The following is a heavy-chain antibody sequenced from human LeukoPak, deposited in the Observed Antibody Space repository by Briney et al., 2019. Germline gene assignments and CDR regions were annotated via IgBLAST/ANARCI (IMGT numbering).Heavy chain of an antibody. CDR2: ISGSGVDT. CDR3: VKGYSGPPGSFDF. CDR1: GFTFNIYA. Sequence: GGSLRLSCAASGFTFNIYAMTWVRQAPGKGLEWVSIISGSGVDTYSADSVKGRFTISRDNSKNMLYLQMNSLRADDTALYYCVKGYSGPPGSFDFWGQGTLVTVSS. D-gene: IGHD3-10*01. J-gene: IGHJ4*02. V-gene: IGHV3-23*01.